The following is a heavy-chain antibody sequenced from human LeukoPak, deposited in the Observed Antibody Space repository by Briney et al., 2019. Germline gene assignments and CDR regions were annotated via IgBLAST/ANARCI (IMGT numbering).Heavy chain of an antibody. D-gene: IGHD5-18*01. V-gene: IGHV1-2*02. CDR1: GYTFTGHY. Sequence: ASVKVSCKASGYTFTGHYIHWVRQAPGQGLEWMGWINPNSGGTNYAQKFQGRVTMTRDTSISTAYMELSRLRSDDTAVYYCARARRRRGYSYGIDAFDIWGQGTMVTVSS. J-gene: IGHJ3*02. CDR3: ARARRRRGYSYGIDAFDI. CDR2: INPNSGGT.